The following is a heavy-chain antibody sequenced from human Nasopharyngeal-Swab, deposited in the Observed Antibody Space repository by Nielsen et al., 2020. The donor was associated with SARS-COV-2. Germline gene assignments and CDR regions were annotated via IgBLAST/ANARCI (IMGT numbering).Heavy chain of an antibody. Sequence: GESLKISCAVSGLPFNNYAVTWVRQAPGKGLEWVSIISSSGTDTYYADYVKGRFTISRDNSKNTLCLQMNSLRAEDSAIYYCAKSRGDTTMAHYYYYLDVWGKGTTVTVSS. V-gene: IGHV3-23*01. CDR3: AKSRGDTTMAHYYYYLDV. CDR1: GLPFNNYA. D-gene: IGHD5-24*01. J-gene: IGHJ6*03. CDR2: ISSSGTDT.